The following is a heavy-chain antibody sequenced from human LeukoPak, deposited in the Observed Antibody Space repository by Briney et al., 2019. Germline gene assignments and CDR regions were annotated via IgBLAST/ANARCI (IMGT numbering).Heavy chain of an antibody. CDR1: GGSISSSSYY. CDR3: ARQRAAIWGFDY. V-gene: IGHV4-39*01. Sequence: SETLSLTCTVSGGSISSSSYYWSWIRQPPGKGLEWIGSIYYSGSTYYNPSLKSRVTISVDTSKNQFSLKLSSVTAADTAVYYCARQRAAIWGFDYWGQGTLVTVSS. J-gene: IGHJ4*02. CDR2: IYYSGST. D-gene: IGHD3-16*01.